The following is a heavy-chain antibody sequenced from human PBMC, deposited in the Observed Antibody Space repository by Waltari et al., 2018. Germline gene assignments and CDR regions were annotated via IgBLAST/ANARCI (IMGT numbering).Heavy chain of an antibody. CDR2: INIDGSTT. V-gene: IGHV3-74*01. Sequence: EVQLLESGGGLVTPGGALRLSCVSSGFPFGSYWVPWGHQVPGKGLVWVSRINIDGSTTTYADSAKGRFTISRDNAKNTLFLQMNSLRAEDTAVYYCTRGDMYYYDTSGRWGLGTLVTVSS. D-gene: IGHD3-22*01. CDR1: GFPFGSYW. CDR3: TRGDMYYYDTSGR. J-gene: IGHJ4*02.